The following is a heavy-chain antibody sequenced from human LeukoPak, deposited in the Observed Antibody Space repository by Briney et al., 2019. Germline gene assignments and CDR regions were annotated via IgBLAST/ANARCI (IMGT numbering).Heavy chain of an antibody. D-gene: IGHD3-10*01. CDR1: GFTFDDYA. CDR3: AKRGGSGSSYFFDY. V-gene: IGHV3-9*01. CDR2: ISWNSGSI. Sequence: GGSLRLSCAASGFTFDDYAMHWVRQAPGKGLEWVPGISWNSGSIGYADSVKGRFTISRDNAKNSLYLQMNSLRAEDTALYYCAKRGGSGSSYFFDYWGQGTLVTVSS. J-gene: IGHJ4*02.